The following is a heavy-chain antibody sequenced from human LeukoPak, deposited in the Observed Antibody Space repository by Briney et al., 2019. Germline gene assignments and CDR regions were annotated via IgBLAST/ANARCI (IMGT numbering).Heavy chain of an antibody. J-gene: IGHJ6*02. CDR1: GFTFSSYG. CDR2: IWYDGSNK. CDR3: ARNPGYSSSSGSYYYYGMDV. Sequence: GGSLRLSCAASGFTFSSYGMHWVRQAPGKGLEWVAVIWYDGSNKYYADSVKGRFTISRDNSKNTLYLQMNSLRAEDTAVYYCARNPGYSSSSGSYYYYGMDVWGQGTTVTVSS. V-gene: IGHV3-33*01. D-gene: IGHD6-6*01.